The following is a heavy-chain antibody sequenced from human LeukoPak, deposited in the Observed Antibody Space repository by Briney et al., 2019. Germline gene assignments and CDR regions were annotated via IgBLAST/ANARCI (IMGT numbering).Heavy chain of an antibody. D-gene: IGHD5-12*01. CDR3: ARLIVGTVATILSDAFDI. CDR2: INPNSGGT. V-gene: IGHV1-2*02. J-gene: IGHJ3*02. Sequence: ASVKVSCKASGYTFTGHYMHWVRQAPGQGLEWMGWINPNSGGTNYAQKFQGRVTMTRDTSISTAYMELSRLSSDDTAVYYCARLIVGTVATILSDAFDIWGQGTMVTVSS. CDR1: GYTFTGHY.